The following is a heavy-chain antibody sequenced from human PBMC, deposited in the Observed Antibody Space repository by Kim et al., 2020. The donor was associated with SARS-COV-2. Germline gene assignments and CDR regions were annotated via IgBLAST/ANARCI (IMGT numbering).Heavy chain of an antibody. D-gene: IGHD6-19*01. CDR1: GDSVSSNSAA. Sequence: SQTLSLTCAISGDSVSSNSAAWHWIRQSPSRGLEWLGRTYYRSKWYNDYAVSVKSRITINPDTSKNQFSLQLNSVTPEDTAVYYCARETSGAVAGTGDAFDIWGQGTMVTVSS. J-gene: IGHJ3*02. CDR2: TYYRSKWYN. V-gene: IGHV6-1*01. CDR3: ARETSGAVAGTGDAFDI.